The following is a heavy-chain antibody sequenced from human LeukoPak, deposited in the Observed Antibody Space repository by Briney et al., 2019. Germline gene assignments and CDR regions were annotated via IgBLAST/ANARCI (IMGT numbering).Heavy chain of an antibody. CDR2: ISSSSSYI. J-gene: IGHJ5*01. Sequence: PGGSLRLSCAASGFTFSTCNMNWVRQAPGKGLEWVSSISSSSSYIYYADSAKGRFTISRDNAKNSLFLQMNSLRAQDTAVYYCARDIGGDSSCWSWFDSWGQGTLVTVSS. CDR1: GFTFSTCN. V-gene: IGHV3-21*01. D-gene: IGHD6-13*01. CDR3: ARDIGGDSSCWSWFDS.